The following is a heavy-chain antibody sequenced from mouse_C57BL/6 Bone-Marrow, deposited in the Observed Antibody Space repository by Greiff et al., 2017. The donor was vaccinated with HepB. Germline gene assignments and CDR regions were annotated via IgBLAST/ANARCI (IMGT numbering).Heavy chain of an antibody. J-gene: IGHJ2*01. CDR1: GFTFSSYG. Sequence: EVKLVESGGDLVKPGGSLKLSCAASGFTFSSYGMSWVRQTPDKRLEWVATISSGGSYTYYPDSVKVRFTISRDNATNTLYLQMSSLKSEDTAMYYCARQGGYYDYWGQGTTLTVSS. CDR2: ISSGGSYT. V-gene: IGHV5-6*01. CDR3: ARQGGYYDY. D-gene: IGHD2-3*01.